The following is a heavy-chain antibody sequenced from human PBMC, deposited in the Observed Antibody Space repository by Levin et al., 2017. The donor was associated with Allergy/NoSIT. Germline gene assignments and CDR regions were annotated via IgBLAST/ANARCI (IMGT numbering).Heavy chain of an antibody. J-gene: IGHJ4*02. Sequence: SVKVSCKATGGIFSGFIISWVRQAPGQGPEWMGGIITNSGTTKYAEKFQGRVTITADTSTRTAYLDLSSLRGDDTAVYYCARNSRAGRGPALYWGQGTLITVSS. CDR3: ARNSRAGRGPALY. D-gene: IGHD2/OR15-2a*01. CDR2: IITNSGTT. V-gene: IGHV1-69*06. CDR1: GGIFSGFI.